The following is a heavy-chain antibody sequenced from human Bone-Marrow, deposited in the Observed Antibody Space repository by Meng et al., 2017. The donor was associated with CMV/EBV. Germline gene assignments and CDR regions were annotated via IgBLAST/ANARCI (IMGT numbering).Heavy chain of an antibody. D-gene: IGHD6-6*01. J-gene: IGHJ3*02. Sequence: SETLSLTCAVYGGSFSGYYWSWIRQPPGKGLEWIGEINHSGSTNYNPSLKSRVTISVDTSKNQFSLKLSSVTAADTAVYYCARYSSSNAFDIWGQGTMVTVS. CDR3: ARYSSSNAFDI. CDR1: GGSFSGYY. CDR2: INHSGST. V-gene: IGHV4-34*01.